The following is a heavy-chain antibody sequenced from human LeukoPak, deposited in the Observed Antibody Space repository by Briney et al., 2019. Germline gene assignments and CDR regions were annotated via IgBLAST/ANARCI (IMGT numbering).Heavy chain of an antibody. Sequence: SETLSLTCTVSGASISSHYWTWIRQPAGKGLEWIGRIYSSGSTNYNPSLRSRVTMSVDTSKNQFSLNLYSMTAAGTAVYYCARGVASSGLDYWGQGTLVTVSS. CDR2: IYSSGST. V-gene: IGHV4-4*07. J-gene: IGHJ4*02. D-gene: IGHD6-19*01. CDR3: ARGVASSGLDY. CDR1: GASISSHY.